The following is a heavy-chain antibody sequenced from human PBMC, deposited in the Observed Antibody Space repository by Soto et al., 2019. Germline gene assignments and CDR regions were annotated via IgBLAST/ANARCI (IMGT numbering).Heavy chain of an antibody. Sequence: QVQLVQSGPEVKKPGSSVKVSCKASAYTFGIYSITWVRQAPGQGLEWLGGINTYSGKTYYAQKVQGRVTLATDTSTSTADVDMRSLRSDDTAVYHCARRYSDPSSSPGFDYWGQGTLVSVSS. V-gene: IGHV1-18*01. CDR2: INTYSGKT. CDR3: ARRYSDPSSSPGFDY. D-gene: IGHD5-12*01. CDR1: AYTFGIYS. J-gene: IGHJ4*02.